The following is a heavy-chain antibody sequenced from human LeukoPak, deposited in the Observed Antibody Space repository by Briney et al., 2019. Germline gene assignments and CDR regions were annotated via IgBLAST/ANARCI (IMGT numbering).Heavy chain of an antibody. V-gene: IGHV2-70*11. Sequence: SGPALVKPTQTLTLTCTFSGFSLSTSGMCVSWIRQPPGKALKWLARIDWDDDKYYSTSLKTRLTISKDTSKNQVVLTMTNMDPVDTATYYCARIVLTHTGDTAMVFDYWGQGTLVTVSS. CDR2: IDWDDDK. D-gene: IGHD5-18*01. CDR1: GFSLSTSGMC. CDR3: ARIVLTHTGDTAMVFDY. J-gene: IGHJ4*02.